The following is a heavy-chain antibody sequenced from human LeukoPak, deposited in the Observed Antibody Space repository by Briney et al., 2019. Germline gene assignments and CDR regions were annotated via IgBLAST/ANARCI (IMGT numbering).Heavy chain of an antibody. D-gene: IGHD2-2*01. CDR1: GFTFSSYG. Sequence: PGGSLRLSCAASGFTFSSYGMHWVRQAPGKGLEWVAFIWYDGSNNYYADSVKGRFTISRDNSKNTVYLQMNSLRAEDTAVYYCARGGGIVVVPATWWMDVWGKGTTVTVSS. V-gene: IGHV3-30*02. CDR2: IWYDGSNN. CDR3: ARGGGIVVVPATWWMDV. J-gene: IGHJ6*04.